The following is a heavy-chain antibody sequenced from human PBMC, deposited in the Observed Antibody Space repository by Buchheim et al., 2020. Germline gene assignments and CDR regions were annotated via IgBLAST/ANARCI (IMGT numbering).Heavy chain of an antibody. Sequence: QLQLQEPGSGLVKPSQTLSLTCAVSGGSISSGGYSWSWIRQPPGKGLEWIGYIYHSGSTYYNPSLKSRVTISVDRSKNQFSLKLSPVTAADTAVYYCARGVTGYCSSTSCPTYYFDYWGQGTL. J-gene: IGHJ4*02. CDR2: IYHSGST. V-gene: IGHV4-30-2*01. CDR1: GGSISSGGYS. CDR3: ARGVTGYCSSTSCPTYYFDY. D-gene: IGHD2-2*01.